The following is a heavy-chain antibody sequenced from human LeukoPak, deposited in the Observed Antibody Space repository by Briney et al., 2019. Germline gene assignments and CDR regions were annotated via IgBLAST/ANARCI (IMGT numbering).Heavy chain of an antibody. V-gene: IGHV3-43*02. CDR2: IRGDGRST. CDR1: GFTFSSYS. CDR3: AKVLSVTAIDY. J-gene: IGHJ4*02. Sequence: PGGSLRLSCAASGFTFSSYSMNWVRQAPGKGLEWISLIRGDGRSTYYADSVKGRFTISRDNSKNSLYLQMNSLRTEDTALYYCAKVLSVTAIDYWGQGTLVTASS. D-gene: IGHD2-21*02.